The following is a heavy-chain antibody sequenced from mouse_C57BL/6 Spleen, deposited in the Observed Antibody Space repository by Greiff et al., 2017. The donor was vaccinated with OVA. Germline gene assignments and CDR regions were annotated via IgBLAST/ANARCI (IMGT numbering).Heavy chain of an antibody. CDR1: GFPFSTYA. CDR2: FSGGGDYI. Sequence: DVMLVESGEGLVNPGGSLKFPCEAPGFPFSTYAMSWVRRTPEKSLEWVAYFSGGGDYIDYADTVKGRFTISRDNARNTLYLQMSSLKSEDTAMYYCTRDGGFAYWGQGTLVTVSA. V-gene: IGHV5-9-1*02. D-gene: IGHD2-3*01. CDR3: TRDGGFAY. J-gene: IGHJ3*01.